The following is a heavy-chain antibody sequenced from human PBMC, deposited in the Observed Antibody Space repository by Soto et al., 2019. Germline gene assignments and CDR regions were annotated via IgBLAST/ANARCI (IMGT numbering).Heavy chain of an antibody. CDR2: IYYSGST. D-gene: IGHD3-3*01. V-gene: IGHV4-39*01. CDR3: ARRWYYDFWSGYSRGYYFDY. J-gene: IGHJ4*02. CDR1: GGSISSSTYY. Sequence: SETLSLTCTVSGGSISSSTYYWGWIRQPPGKGLEWIGSIYYSGSTYYNPSLKSRVTISVDTSKNQFSLKLSSVTAADTAVYYCARRWYYDFWSGYSRGYYFDYWGQGTLVTVS.